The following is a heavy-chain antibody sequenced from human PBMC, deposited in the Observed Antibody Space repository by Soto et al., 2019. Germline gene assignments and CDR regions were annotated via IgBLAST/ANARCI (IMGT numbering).Heavy chain of an antibody. D-gene: IGHD6-19*01. CDR1: GLIFSDYH. CDR3: AMLGGWSGGSSGMDV. Sequence: EVQLVESAGGLVQPGGSLRLSCAASGLIFSDYHMDWVRQAPGKGLEWVGRIRRKANSYTTEYAASVKGRFTISRDDSKNSLYLQINSLKSEDTAVYYCAMLGGWSGGSSGMDVWGQGTTVTVSS. J-gene: IGHJ6*02. CDR2: IRRKANSYTT. V-gene: IGHV3-72*01.